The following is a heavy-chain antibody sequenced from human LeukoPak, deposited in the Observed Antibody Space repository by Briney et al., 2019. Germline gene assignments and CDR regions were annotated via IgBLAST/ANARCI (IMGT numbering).Heavy chain of an antibody. J-gene: IGHJ4*02. V-gene: IGHV3-33*06. CDR1: GFTFSSYG. CDR3: AKVLSQDYDILTGSDY. CDR2: IWYDGSNK. D-gene: IGHD3-9*01. Sequence: GGSLRLSCAASGFTFSSYGMHWVRQAPGKGLEWVALIWYDGSNKYYADSVQDRFTISRDNSKNTLYLQMNSLRAEDTAVYYCAKVLSQDYDILTGSDYWGQGTLVAVSS.